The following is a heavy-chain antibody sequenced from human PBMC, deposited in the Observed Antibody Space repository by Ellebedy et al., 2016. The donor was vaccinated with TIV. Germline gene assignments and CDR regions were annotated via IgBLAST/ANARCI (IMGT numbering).Heavy chain of an antibody. CDR2: IHYSGNT. J-gene: IGHJ4*02. CDR3: AGGFHDSWEVLKD. CDR1: GGSISSSSDY. D-gene: IGHD3-3*01. Sequence: SETLSLTXTVSGGSISSSSDYWGWVRQPPGMGLEWIGSIHYSGNTYYSPSLKSRVTISVDTSKNHFSLNLNSLTAADTAVYYCAGGFHDSWEVLKDWGQGTLVTVSS. V-gene: IGHV4-39*02.